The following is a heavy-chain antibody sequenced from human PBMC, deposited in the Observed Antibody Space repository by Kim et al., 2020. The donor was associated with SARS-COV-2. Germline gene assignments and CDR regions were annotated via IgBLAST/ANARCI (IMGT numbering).Heavy chain of an antibody. V-gene: IGHV3-53*04. D-gene: IGHD3-9*01. CDR3: ARDIWREDYDILTGRMGDAFDI. CDR2: IYSGGST. Sequence: GGSLRLSCAASGFTVSSNYMSWVRQAPGKGLEWVSVIYSGGSTYYADSVKGRFTISRHNSKNTLYLQMNSLRAEDTAVYYCARDIWREDYDILTGRMGDAFDIWGQGTMVTVSS. CDR1: GFTVSSNY. J-gene: IGHJ3*02.